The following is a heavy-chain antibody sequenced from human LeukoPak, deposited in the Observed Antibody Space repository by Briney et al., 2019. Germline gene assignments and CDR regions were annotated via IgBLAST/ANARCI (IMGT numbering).Heavy chain of an antibody. D-gene: IGHD3-22*01. CDR1: GYTLNEVS. J-gene: IGHJ4*02. CDR2: FDPEDGER. V-gene: IGHV1-24*01. CDR3: ARSTYFYDNSDHYRAPDY. Sequence: GASVKVSCKFAGYTLNEVSMHWVRQAPGKGLEWMGGFDPEDGERIYAQEFQGRVTMTEDTSTDTAYMELSSLTSEDTAMYYCARSTYFYDNSDHYRAPDYWGQGSLVTVSP.